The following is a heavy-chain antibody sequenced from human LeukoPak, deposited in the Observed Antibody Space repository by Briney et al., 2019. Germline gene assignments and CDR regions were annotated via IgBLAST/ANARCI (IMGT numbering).Heavy chain of an antibody. D-gene: IGHD2-2*01. V-gene: IGHV3-23*01. CDR3: AKGGCSSNICYENC. CDR1: GFTFSTYA. J-gene: IGHJ4*02. Sequence: GGSLRLSCAASGFTFSTYAMSWVRQAPGKGLEWVSGIVGSDGSIYYADSVKGRFTISRDNTKSTLYLQMNSLRPEDTAVYYCAKGGCSSNICYENCWGQGTLVTVSS. CDR2: IVGSDGSI.